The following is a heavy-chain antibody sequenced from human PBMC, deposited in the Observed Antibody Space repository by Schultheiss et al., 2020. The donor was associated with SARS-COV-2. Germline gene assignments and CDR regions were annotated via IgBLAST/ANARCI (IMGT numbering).Heavy chain of an antibody. CDR1: GGSISSYY. CDR2: IYYSGST. V-gene: IGHV4-59*01. CDR3: ARVMRTVTTVRWFDP. Sequence: GSLRLSCTVSGGSISSYYWSWIRQPPGKGLEWIGYIYYSGSTNYNPSLKSRVSVSVDTSNNQFSLKLSSVTAADTAVYYCARVMRTVTTVRWFDPWGQGTLVTVSS. D-gene: IGHD4-11*01. J-gene: IGHJ5*02.